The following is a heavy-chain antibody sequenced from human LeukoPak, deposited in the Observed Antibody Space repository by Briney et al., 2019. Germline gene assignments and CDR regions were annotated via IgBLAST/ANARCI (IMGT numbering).Heavy chain of an antibody. CDR1: GYTFTSYA. CDR2: INTNTGNP. D-gene: IGHD3-10*01. Sequence: ASVKVSCKASGYTFTSYAMNWVRQAPGQGLEWMGWINTNTGNPTYAQGFTGRFVFSLDTSVSTAYLQISSLKAEDTAVYYCARFGGTMVRGVIITPIDAFDIWGQGTMVTVSS. J-gene: IGHJ3*02. CDR3: ARFGGTMVRGVIITPIDAFDI. V-gene: IGHV7-4-1*02.